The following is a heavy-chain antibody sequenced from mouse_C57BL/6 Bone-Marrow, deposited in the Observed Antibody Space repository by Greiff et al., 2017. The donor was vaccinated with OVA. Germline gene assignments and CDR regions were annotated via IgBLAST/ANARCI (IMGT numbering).Heavy chain of an antibody. D-gene: IGHD1-1*01. CDR2: INPSSGYT. Sequence: QVQLKESGAELARPGASVKMSCKASGYTFTSYTMPWVKQRPGQGLEWIGYINPSSGYTKYNQKFKDKATLTADKSSSTAYMQLSSMTSEDSAVYYCARSTRGRAWFAYWGQGTLVTVSA. J-gene: IGHJ3*01. V-gene: IGHV1-4*01. CDR1: GYTFTSYT. CDR3: ARSTRGRAWFAY.